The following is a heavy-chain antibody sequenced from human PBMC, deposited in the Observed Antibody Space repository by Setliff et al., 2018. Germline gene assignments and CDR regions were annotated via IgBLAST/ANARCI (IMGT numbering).Heavy chain of an antibody. J-gene: IGHJ4*02. V-gene: IGHV1-8*02. CDR1: GYTFTACD. Sequence: ASVKVSCKVSGYTFTACDINWVRQATGQGLEWMGWMNPNSGNTGYAQKFQGRVTMTGDTSISTAYLELSSLEFEDTAIYYCARYSGSSPPRDWGQGTLVTVSS. CDR2: MNPNSGNT. CDR3: ARYSGSSPPRD. D-gene: IGHD1-26*01.